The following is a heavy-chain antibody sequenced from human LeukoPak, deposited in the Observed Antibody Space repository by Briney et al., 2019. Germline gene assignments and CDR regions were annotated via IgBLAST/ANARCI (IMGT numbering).Heavy chain of an antibody. J-gene: IGHJ5*02. CDR2: IYYSGST. CDR3: ARVICRATPCSGWFDP. CDR1: GGSISSYY. Sequence: PSETLSLTCTVSGGSISSYYWSWIRQPPGKGLEWIGYIYYSGSTNYNPSLKSRVTISVDTSKNQFSLKLSSVTAADTAVYYCARVICRATPCSGWFDPWGQGTLVTVS. V-gene: IGHV4-59*01. D-gene: IGHD3-10*02.